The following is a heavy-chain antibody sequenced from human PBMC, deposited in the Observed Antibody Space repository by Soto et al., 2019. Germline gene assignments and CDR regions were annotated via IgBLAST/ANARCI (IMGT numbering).Heavy chain of an antibody. CDR3: AREIAALAFFDY. Sequence: SETLSLTCTVSGGSISSYYWSWIRQPPGKGREWIGYIYYSGSTNYNPSLKSRVTISVDTSKNQFSLKLSSVTAADTAVYYCAREIAALAFFDYRGQGPLVTVSS. D-gene: IGHD6-13*01. V-gene: IGHV4-59*01. J-gene: IGHJ4*02. CDR2: IYYSGST. CDR1: GGSISSYY.